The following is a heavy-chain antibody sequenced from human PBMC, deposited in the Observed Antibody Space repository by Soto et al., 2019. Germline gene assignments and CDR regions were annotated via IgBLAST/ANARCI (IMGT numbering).Heavy chain of an antibody. CDR3: ARGSDYGDYVVDY. Sequence: QVQLVQSGAEVKKPGSSVKVSCKASGGTFSSYTISWVRQAPGQGLEWMGRIIPILGIANYAQKFQGRVTITADKSTSTAYMALSSLRSEDTAVYYCARGSDYGDYVVDYWGQGTLVTVSS. CDR2: IIPILGIA. V-gene: IGHV1-69*02. D-gene: IGHD4-17*01. J-gene: IGHJ4*02. CDR1: GGTFSSYT.